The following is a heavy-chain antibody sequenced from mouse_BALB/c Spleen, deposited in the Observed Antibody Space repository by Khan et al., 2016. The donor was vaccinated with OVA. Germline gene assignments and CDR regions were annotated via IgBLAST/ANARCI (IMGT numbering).Heavy chain of an antibody. D-gene: IGHD1-1*01. CDR1: GYTFTNYG. CDR2: INTYTGEP. J-gene: IGHJ4*01. CDR3: ARVGYYGTMDY. Sequence: QIQLVQSGPELKKPGETVKISCKASGYTFTNYGMNWVKQAPGKGLKWMGWINTYTGEPTYADDFKGRFAFSLETSASTAYLQINNLKNEDTATSFCARVGYYGTMDYWGQGTSVTVSS. V-gene: IGHV9-3-1*01.